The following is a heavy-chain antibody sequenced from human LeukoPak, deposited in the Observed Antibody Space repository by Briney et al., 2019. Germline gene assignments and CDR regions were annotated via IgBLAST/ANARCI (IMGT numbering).Heavy chain of an antibody. J-gene: IGHJ6*03. CDR2: INPNSGGT. V-gene: IGHV1-2*02. CDR1: GYTFTGYY. CDR3: IVRGYCSSTSCYSRGYYYYMDV. D-gene: IGHD2-2*02. Sequence: APVKVSCKASGYTFTGYYMHWVRQAPGQGLEWMGWINPNSGGTNYAQKFQGRVTMTRDTSISTAYMELSRLRSDDTAVYYCIVRGYCSSTSCYSRGYYYYMDVWGKGTTVTVSS.